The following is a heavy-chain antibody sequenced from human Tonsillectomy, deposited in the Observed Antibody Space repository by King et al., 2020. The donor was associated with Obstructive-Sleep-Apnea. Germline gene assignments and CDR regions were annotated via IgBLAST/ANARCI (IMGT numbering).Heavy chain of an antibody. CDR2: IYYSGST. Sequence: QLQESGPGLVKPSETLSLTCTVSGGSISSYYWSWLRQPPGKGLEWIGYIYYSGSTNYNPSLKSRVTISVDTSKNQFSLKLSSVTAADTAVYYCARDGPPPYDYVWGSYRPHGMDVWGQGTTVTVSS. J-gene: IGHJ6*02. CDR1: GGSISSYY. D-gene: IGHD3-16*02. V-gene: IGHV4-59*01. CDR3: ARDGPPPYDYVWGSYRPHGMDV.